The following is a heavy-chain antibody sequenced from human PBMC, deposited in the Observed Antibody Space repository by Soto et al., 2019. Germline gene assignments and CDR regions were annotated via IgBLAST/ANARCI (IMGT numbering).Heavy chain of an antibody. D-gene: IGHD3-10*01. CDR1: GFTVSNNY. V-gene: IGHV3-53*01. J-gene: IGHJ4*02. Sequence: EVQLVESGGGLIQPGGSLRLSCAVSGFTVSNNYMSWVRQAPGKGLEGVSVIYSGGYTAYGDSVKGRFTISRDNSKNNLFLQWNSRGADDRAVFYGGTRPGGGGYWGQGTLVTVSS. CDR2: IYSGGYT. CDR3: GTRPGGGGY.